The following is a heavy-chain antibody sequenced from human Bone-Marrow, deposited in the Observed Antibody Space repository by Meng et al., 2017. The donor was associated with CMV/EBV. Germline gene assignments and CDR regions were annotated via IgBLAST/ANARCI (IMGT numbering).Heavy chain of an antibody. J-gene: IGHJ2*01. CDR3: SRLYRGNYRRYWFFYL. D-gene: IGHD1-26*01. CDR2: IKQDGSET. V-gene: IGHV3-7*01. CDR1: GFTFSSYA. Sequence: GGSLRLSCAASGFTFSSYAMHWVRQAPGKGLEWVANIKQDGSETYYVDSVKGRFTISRDNAKNSLYLQMNSLRAEDTSVYFFSRLYRGNYRRYWFFYLWGRGTLVTVSS.